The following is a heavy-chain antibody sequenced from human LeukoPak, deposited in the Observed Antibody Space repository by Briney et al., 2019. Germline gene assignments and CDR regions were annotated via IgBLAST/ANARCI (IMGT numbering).Heavy chain of an antibody. CDR1: GFTFSSYS. V-gene: IGHV3-21*01. CDR3: ARVPAGVIGMKDAFDM. D-gene: IGHD3-16*02. Sequence: GGSLRLSCAASGFTFSSYSMNWVRQAPGKGLEWVSSISGSSSYIYYADSVKGRFTISRHNAKNSLYLQMNGLRAEDTAVYYCARVPAGVIGMKDAFDMWGQGTMVTDSS. CDR2: ISGSSSYI. J-gene: IGHJ3*02.